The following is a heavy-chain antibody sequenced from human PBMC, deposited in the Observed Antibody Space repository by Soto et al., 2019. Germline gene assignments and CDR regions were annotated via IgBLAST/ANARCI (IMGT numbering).Heavy chain of an antibody. Sequence: GGSLRLSCAAPGFIFSNYGMHWVRQAPGKGLEWVAVIWYDGSNKYYVDSVKGRFTISRDNSKNTLYLQMSSLRAEDTAVYYCAREFPTVPTWLFFDTWGQGALVTVSS. V-gene: IGHV3-33*01. CDR2: IWYDGSNK. CDR3: AREFPTVPTWLFFDT. D-gene: IGHD4-17*01. J-gene: IGHJ4*02. CDR1: GFIFSNYG.